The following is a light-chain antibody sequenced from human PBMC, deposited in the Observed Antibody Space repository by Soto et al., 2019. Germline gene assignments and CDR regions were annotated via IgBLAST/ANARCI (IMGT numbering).Light chain of an antibody. CDR3: QQSYSAPLT. CDR2: AAS. Sequence: DIQMTQSPSSLSASVGDRVTITCQASESISSYLNWYQQKPVKAPKLLIYAASSLPIGVPSMFSGSGSGTDFTLTISSLQAEDFATYYWQQSYSAPLTFGGGTKVEIK. V-gene: IGKV1-39*01. CDR1: ESISSY. J-gene: IGKJ4*01.